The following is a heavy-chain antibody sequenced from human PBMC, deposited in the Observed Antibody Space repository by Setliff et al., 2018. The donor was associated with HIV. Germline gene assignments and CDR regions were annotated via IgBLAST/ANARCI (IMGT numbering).Heavy chain of an antibody. CDR2: INHNSGGT. D-gene: IGHD2-15*01. V-gene: IGHV1-2*02. CDR3: ATDGSVVVVAGSGFDP. J-gene: IGHJ5*02. Sequence: GASVKVSCKASGDTFSGHYMHWVRQAPGQGLEWLGWINHNSGGTKYAQKFQGRLTMTRDTSITTVYMELSRLRSDDTAVYYCATDGSVVVVAGSGFDPWGQGTLVTVSS. CDR1: GDTFSGHY.